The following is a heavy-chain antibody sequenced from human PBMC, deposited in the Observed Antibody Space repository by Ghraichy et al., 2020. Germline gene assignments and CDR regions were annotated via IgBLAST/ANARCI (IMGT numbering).Heavy chain of an antibody. Sequence: GGSLRLSCAASGFTFSCYSMCWVRQAPGKGLEWVSYISSGSNYIYYADSVKGRFTISRDNAKKSLYLQMNSLRAEDTAVYYCARGLSGASGSYSFENWGQGTQVTVSS. D-gene: IGHD3-10*01. V-gene: IGHV3-21*01. CDR3: ARGLSGASGSYSFEN. CDR1: GFTFSCYS. J-gene: IGHJ4*02. CDR2: ISSGSNYI.